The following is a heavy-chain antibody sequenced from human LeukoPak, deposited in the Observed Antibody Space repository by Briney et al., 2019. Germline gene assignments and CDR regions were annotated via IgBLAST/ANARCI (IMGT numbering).Heavy chain of an antibody. Sequence: GGSLRLSCAASGFTFSDYYMSWIRQAPGKGLEWVSYISSSGSTIYYADSVKGRFTISRDNAKNSLYLQMNSLRAEDTAVYYCARDLGSSTSLSSADYYYYMDVWGKGTTVTVSS. CDR3: ARDLGSSTSLSSADYYYYMDV. D-gene: IGHD2-2*01. CDR1: GFTFSDYY. V-gene: IGHV3-11*04. CDR2: ISSSGSTI. J-gene: IGHJ6*03.